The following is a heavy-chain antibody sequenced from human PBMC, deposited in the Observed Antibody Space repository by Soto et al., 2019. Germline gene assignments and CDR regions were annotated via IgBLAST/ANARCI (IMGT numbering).Heavy chain of an antibody. CDR2: IYSTGRT. CDR1: GGSVNSDDYD. V-gene: IGHV4-61*08. CDR3: AREYSNSPEAFDS. D-gene: IGHD1-26*01. J-gene: IGHJ4*02. Sequence: QVQLQESGPGLVKPSETLSLTCTVSGGSVNSDDYDWSWIRQPPGKGLEWIGYIYSTGRTNYNPSLMSRVTRALDTSRNQFSLKLSSVTAADTAVFYCAREYSNSPEAFDSWGQGTLVTVSS.